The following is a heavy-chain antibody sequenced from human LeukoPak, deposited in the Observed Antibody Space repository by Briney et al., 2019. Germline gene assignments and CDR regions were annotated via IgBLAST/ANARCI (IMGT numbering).Heavy chain of an antibody. Sequence: PGGSLRLSCAASGFTFSSYAMSWVRQAPGKGLEWIGEINHSGSTNYNPSLKSRVTISVDTSKNQFSLKLSSVTAADTAVYYCARGRGYSYGRFQRRGQNDYWGQGTLVTVSS. J-gene: IGHJ4*02. V-gene: IGHV4-34*01. CDR2: INHSGST. D-gene: IGHD5-18*01. CDR1: GFTFSSYA. CDR3: ARGRGYSYGRFQRRGQNDY.